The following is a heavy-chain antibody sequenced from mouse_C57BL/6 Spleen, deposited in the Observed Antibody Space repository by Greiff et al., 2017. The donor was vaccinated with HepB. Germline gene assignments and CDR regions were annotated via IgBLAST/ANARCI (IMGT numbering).Heavy chain of an antibody. CDR1: GYTFTDYY. CDR3: ARSPITTVVAPYWYFDV. J-gene: IGHJ1*03. D-gene: IGHD1-1*01. V-gene: IGHV1-26*01. Sequence: VQLQQSGPELVKPGASVKISCKASGYTFTDYYMNWVKQSHGKSLEWIGDINPNNGGTSYNQKFKGKATLTVDKSSSTAYMELRSLTSEDSAVYYCARSPITTVVAPYWYFDVWGTGTTVTVSS. CDR2: INPNNGGT.